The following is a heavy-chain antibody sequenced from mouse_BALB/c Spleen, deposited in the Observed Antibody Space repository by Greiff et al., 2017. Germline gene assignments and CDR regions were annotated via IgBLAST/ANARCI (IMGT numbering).Heavy chain of an antibody. V-gene: IGHV3-2*02. J-gene: IGHJ2*01. Sequence: DVQLQESGPGLVKPSQSLSLTCTVTGYSITSDYAWNWIRQFPGNKLEWMGYISYSGSTSYNPSLKSRISITRDTSKNQFFLQLNSVTTEDTATYYCARSNFDYWGQGTTLTVSS. CDR3: ARSNFDY. CDR1: GYSITSDYA. CDR2: ISYSGST.